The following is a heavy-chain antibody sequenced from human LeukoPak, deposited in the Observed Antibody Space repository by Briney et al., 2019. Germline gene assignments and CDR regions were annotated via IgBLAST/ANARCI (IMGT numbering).Heavy chain of an antibody. D-gene: IGHD3-22*01. J-gene: IGHJ3*01. Sequence: GGSLRLSCAASGFSFSNYAMSWVRQAPGKGLEWISSISTSGGDTSYPDSVKGRFTVSRDNSKNMLYLHMNSLRAEDTAVYYCAKLQWLFPGDVFDFWGQGTMVTVSS. CDR2: ISTSGGDT. V-gene: IGHV3-23*01. CDR3: AKLQWLFPGDVFDF. CDR1: GFSFSNYA.